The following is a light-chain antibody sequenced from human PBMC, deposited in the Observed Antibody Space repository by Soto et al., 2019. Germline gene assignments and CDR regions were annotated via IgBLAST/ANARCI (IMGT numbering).Light chain of an antibody. J-gene: IGLJ1*01. CDR1: SSDVGGYNY. V-gene: IGLV2-14*01. Sequence: QSVLAQPASVSGSPWQSITISCTGTSSDVGGYNYVSWYQQQPGKAPKFMIYDVTNRPSGVSNRFSGSKSGNTASLTLSGLQAEDEADYYCCSYTTSNTRQIVFGTGTKVTVL. CDR2: DVT. CDR3: CSYTTSNTRQIV.